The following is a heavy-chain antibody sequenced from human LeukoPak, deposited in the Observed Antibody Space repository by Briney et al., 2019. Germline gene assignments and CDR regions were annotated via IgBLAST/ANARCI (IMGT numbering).Heavy chain of an antibody. CDR1: GYSFTSYW. CDR2: IYPGDSNT. J-gene: IGHJ4*02. V-gene: IGHV5-51*01. CDR3: ARQPLVRDCGGDCEFDY. D-gene: IGHD2-21*02. Sequence: GESLKISGKGSGYSFTSYWIGWVRQMPGKGLEWMGIIYPGDSNTRYSPSFQGQVTISADKSISTAYLQWTSLKASDTAIYYCARQPLVRDCGGDCEFDYWGQGTRVSVSS.